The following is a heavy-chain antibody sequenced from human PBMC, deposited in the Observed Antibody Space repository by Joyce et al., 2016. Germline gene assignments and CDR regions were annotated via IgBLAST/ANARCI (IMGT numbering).Heavy chain of an antibody. D-gene: IGHD1-1*01. V-gene: IGHV3-74*03. Sequence: EVQLVESGGDLGQPGGALPLSCAASGFTFTTYWMHWVRQAPGKGLVWVARIPPEGVHSTYAAYVRGRFTISRDNARNTLYLQMNSLRTEDTGLYYCTRDTFGDDDFWGQGTLVTVSS. CDR1: GFTFTTYW. CDR2: IPPEGVHS. J-gene: IGHJ4*02. CDR3: TRDTFGDDDF.